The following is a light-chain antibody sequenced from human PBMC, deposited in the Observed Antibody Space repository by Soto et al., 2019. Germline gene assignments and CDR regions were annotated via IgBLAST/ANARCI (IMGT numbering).Light chain of an antibody. CDR3: QQYKNWPTIT. CDR2: GAS. J-gene: IGKJ5*01. V-gene: IGKV3-15*01. CDR1: QSVSRN. Sequence: IVMTQSPATRSVSPGERDTISCRASQSVSRNLAWYQQKPGQAPRLLRYGASTRATGITARFSGSVSGTEFTLTIGSLQSEDFAFYYGQQYKNWPTITFGQGTRLEIK.